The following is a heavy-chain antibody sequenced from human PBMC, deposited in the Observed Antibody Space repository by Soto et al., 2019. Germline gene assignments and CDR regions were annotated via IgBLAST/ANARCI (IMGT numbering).Heavy chain of an antibody. J-gene: IGHJ5*02. Sequence: QVQLVQSGAEVKKPGSSVKVSCKASGGTFSSYIISWVRQAPGQGLEWMGGIIPIFGTANYAQKFQDRVTITADESTTTAYMELSGLRSEDTAVYYCARAFPTNKYWFDPWGQGTLVTVSS. D-gene: IGHD3-16*01. CDR1: GGTFSSYI. CDR3: ARAFPTNKYWFDP. CDR2: IIPIFGTA. V-gene: IGHV1-69*01.